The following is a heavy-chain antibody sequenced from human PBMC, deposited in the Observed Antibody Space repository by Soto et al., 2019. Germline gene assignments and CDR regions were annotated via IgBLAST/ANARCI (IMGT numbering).Heavy chain of an antibody. D-gene: IGHD3-22*01. Sequence: SETLSLTCTVSGGSISSSSYYWGWIRQPPGKGLEWIGSIYYSGSTYYNPSLKSRVTISVGTSKNQFSLKLSSVTAADTAVYYCARRLYYDSSGFEGGSMDVWGQGTTVTVSS. CDR1: GGSISSSSYY. J-gene: IGHJ6*02. V-gene: IGHV4-39*01. CDR3: ARRLYYDSSGFEGGSMDV. CDR2: IYYSGST.